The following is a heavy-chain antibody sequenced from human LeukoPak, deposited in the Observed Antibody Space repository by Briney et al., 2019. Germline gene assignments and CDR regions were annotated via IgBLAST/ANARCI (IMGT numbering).Heavy chain of an antibody. Sequence: SENLSLTCTVSGGSISSHYWSWIRQPPGKGLEWIGYIYYSGSTNYNPSLKSRVTISVDTSKNQFSLKLSSVTAADTAVYYCARGGPHPPKFDYWGQGTLVTVSS. D-gene: IGHD3-16*01. CDR1: GGSISSHY. CDR2: IYYSGST. CDR3: ARGGPHPPKFDY. J-gene: IGHJ4*02. V-gene: IGHV4-59*11.